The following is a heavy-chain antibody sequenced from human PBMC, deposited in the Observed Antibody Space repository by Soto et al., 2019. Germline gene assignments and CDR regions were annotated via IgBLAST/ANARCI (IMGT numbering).Heavy chain of an antibody. D-gene: IGHD4-17*01. V-gene: IGHV4-39*01. Sequence: QLQLQESGPGLVKPSETLSLTCTISGGSISTTNYYWGWIRQPPGKGLEWIGTIYDSGSTYYNPSLKSRVTISVYTSKNQFSLKLSSVTAADTAVYYCARRGDYDWYFDLWGRGTLVTVSS. J-gene: IGHJ2*01. CDR3: ARRGDYDWYFDL. CDR1: GGSISTTNYY. CDR2: IYDSGST.